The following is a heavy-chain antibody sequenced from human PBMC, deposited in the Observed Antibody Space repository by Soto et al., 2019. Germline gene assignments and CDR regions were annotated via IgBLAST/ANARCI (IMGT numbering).Heavy chain of an antibody. CDR3: ARDGSGRSITGMDV. Sequence: SETLSLTCAVYGGSLSGYFWSWIRQPPGKGLEWIGEGHPSGSTNYNPSLKSRVTISVDTSKKQFSLKLSSVTAADTAVYYCARDGSGRSITGMDVWGQGTTVTVSS. CDR1: GGSLSGYF. V-gene: IGHV4-34*01. D-gene: IGHD3-10*01. CDR2: GHPSGST. J-gene: IGHJ6*02.